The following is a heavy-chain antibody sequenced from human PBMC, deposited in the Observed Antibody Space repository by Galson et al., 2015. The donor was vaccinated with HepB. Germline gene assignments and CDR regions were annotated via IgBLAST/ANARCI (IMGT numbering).Heavy chain of an antibody. J-gene: IGHJ3*02. CDR3: ARDPGGFDI. D-gene: IGHD2-8*02. CDR2: AYFRSKWYN. Sequence: CAISGDSVSSNGVAWNWIRQSPSRGLEWLGRAYFRSKWYNDYSESVKSRIIINPGTSENQFSLQLNSVTPEDTAVYYCARDPGGFDIWGQGTMVTVSS. CDR1: GDSVSSNGVA. V-gene: IGHV6-1*01.